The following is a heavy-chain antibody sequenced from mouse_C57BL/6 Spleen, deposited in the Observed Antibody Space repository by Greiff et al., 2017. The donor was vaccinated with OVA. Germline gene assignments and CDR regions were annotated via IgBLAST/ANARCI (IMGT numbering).Heavy chain of an antibody. CDR3: APGTAQAGYYAMDY. Sequence: VQLQQPGAELVRPGTSVKLSCKASGYTFTSYWMHWVKQRPGQGLEWIGVIDPSDSYTNYNQKFKGKATLTVDTSSSTAYMQLSSLTSEDSAVYYCAPGTAQAGYYAMDYWGQGTSVTVSS. J-gene: IGHJ4*01. V-gene: IGHV1-59*01. D-gene: IGHD3-2*02. CDR2: IDPSDSYT. CDR1: GYTFTSYW.